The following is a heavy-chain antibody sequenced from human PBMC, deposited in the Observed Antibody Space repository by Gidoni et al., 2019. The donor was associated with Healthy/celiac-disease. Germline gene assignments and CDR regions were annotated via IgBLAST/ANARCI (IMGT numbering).Heavy chain of an antibody. D-gene: IGHD5-12*01. V-gene: IGHV4-30-4*01. CDR3: ARAGVEMATINHFDY. CDR2: IYYSGST. J-gene: IGHJ4*02. CDR1: GGSISSGDYY. Sequence: QVQLQESGPGLVKPSQTLSLTCTVSGGSISSGDYYWSWIRQPPGKGLEWIGYIYYSGSTYYNPSLKSRVTISVDTSKNQFSLKLSSVTAADTAVYYCARAGVEMATINHFDYWGQGTLVTVSS.